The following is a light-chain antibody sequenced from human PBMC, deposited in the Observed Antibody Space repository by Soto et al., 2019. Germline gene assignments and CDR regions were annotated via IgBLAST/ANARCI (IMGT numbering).Light chain of an antibody. V-gene: IGKV3-11*01. CDR3: QQRSNWLWT. CDR2: DAT. Sequence: EIVLTQSPATLSLSPGERATLSCRASQSVSSYLAWFQQKPGQAPRLLFYDATSRATGIPARFSGSGSGTDFTLTISSVEPEDFDVYYCQQRSNWLWTFGQGTKVDIK. J-gene: IGKJ1*01. CDR1: QSVSSY.